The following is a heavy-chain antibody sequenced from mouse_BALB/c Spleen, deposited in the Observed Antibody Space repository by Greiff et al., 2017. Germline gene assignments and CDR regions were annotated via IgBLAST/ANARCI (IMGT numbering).Heavy chain of an antibody. J-gene: IGHJ3*01. V-gene: IGHV1-18*01. Sequence: EVQLQESGPELVKPGASVRIPCKASGYTFPDYNLAWVKQSHGKSLEWIGDINPNNGGTIYNQKFKGKATLTVDKSSSTAYMELRSLTSEDTAVYYCARGDYDVWFAYWGQGTLVTVSA. CDR1: GYTFPDYN. D-gene: IGHD2-4*01. CDR3: ARGDYDVWFAY. CDR2: INPNNGGT.